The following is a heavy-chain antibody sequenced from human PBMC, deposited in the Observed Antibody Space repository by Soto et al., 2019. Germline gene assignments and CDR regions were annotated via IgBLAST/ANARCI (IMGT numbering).Heavy chain of an antibody. CDR2: IRQDGGEK. CDR3: ARDRYDFWSGYSNWFDP. CDR1: GFTFSDYW. Sequence: GGSLRLSCVASGFTFSDYWMSWVRQAPGKGLEWVANIRQDGGEKYYLDSVKGRFTISRDNAKNSLYLQMNSLRAEDTAVYYCARDRYDFWSGYSNWFDPWGQGTLVTVSS. V-gene: IGHV3-7*03. J-gene: IGHJ5*02. D-gene: IGHD3-3*01.